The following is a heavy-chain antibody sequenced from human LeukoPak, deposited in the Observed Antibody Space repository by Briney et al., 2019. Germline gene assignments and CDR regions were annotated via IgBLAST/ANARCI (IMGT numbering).Heavy chain of an antibody. CDR3: AKGSRRGYSYGYTLPRYWYFDL. J-gene: IGHJ2*01. D-gene: IGHD5-18*01. V-gene: IGHV3-23*01. Sequence: GGTLRLSCAASGFTFSTYGMTWVRQAPGKGLEWVSAISGSAATTFYADSVKGRFTISRDNSKNTLYLQMDSLRAEDTAVYYCAKGSRRGYSYGYTLPRYWYFDLWGRGTLVTVSS. CDR2: ISGSAATT. CDR1: GFTFSTYG.